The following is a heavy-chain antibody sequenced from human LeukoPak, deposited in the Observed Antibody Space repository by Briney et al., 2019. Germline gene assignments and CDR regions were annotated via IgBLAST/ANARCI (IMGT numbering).Heavy chain of an antibody. CDR2: INWNSGTI. CDR3: VKEGEMGQNYYGSGRYYYYMDV. V-gene: IGHV3-9*01. D-gene: IGHD3-10*01. CDR1: GFTFDYFA. J-gene: IGHJ6*03. Sequence: PGRSLRLSCAASGFTFDYFAMHWVRQAPGKGLEWVSGINWNSGTIAYAVSVKGRFTISRDNAKNSLYLQMNSLRADDTALYYCVKEGEMGQNYYGSGRYYYYMDVWGKGTMVTVSS.